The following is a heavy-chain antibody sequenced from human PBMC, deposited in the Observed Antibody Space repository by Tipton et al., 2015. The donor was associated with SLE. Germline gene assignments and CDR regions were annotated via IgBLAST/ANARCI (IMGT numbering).Heavy chain of an antibody. V-gene: IGHV3-23*01. J-gene: IGHJ1*01. D-gene: IGHD3-16*01. CDR3: ARDGGVVPIEYFQH. Sequence: SLRLSCATSGFTFNTNAMSWVRQAPGKGLEWVSAISGSGGSTYYADSVKGRFTISRDNSKNTLYLQMNSLRAEDTAVYYCARDGGVVPIEYFQHWGQGTLVTVSS. CDR1: GFTFNTNA. CDR2: ISGSGGST.